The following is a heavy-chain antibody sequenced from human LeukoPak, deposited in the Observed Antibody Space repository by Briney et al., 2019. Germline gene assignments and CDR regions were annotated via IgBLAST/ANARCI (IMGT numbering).Heavy chain of an antibody. CDR1: GFTFSSYA. J-gene: IGHJ4*02. CDR2: ISYDGSNK. CDR3: ARDRIPLPEY. Sequence: GGSLRLSCAASGFTFSSYAMHWVRQAPGKGLEWVAVISYDGSNKYYADSVKGRFTISRDNSKNTLYLQMNSLRAEDTAVYYCARDRIPLPEYCGQGTLVTVSS. V-gene: IGHV3-30*04. D-gene: IGHD1-14*01.